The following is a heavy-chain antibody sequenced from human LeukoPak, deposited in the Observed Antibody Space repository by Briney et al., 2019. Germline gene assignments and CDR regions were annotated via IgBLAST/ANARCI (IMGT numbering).Heavy chain of an antibody. V-gene: IGHV3-66*01. Sequence: PGGSLRLSCAASGFTFSSNYMSWVRQAPGKGLEWVSVIYSGGSTYYADSVKGRSTISRDNSENTLYLQMNSLRAEDTAVYYCARVSSDILTGYYAFDYWGQGTLVTVSS. CDR3: ARVSSDILTGYYAFDY. CDR2: IYSGGST. J-gene: IGHJ4*02. D-gene: IGHD3-9*01. CDR1: GFTFSSNY.